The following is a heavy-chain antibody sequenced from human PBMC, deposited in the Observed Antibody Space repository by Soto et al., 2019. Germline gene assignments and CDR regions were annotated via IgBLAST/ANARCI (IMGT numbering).Heavy chain of an antibody. CDR3: RRSSRYSTDV. D-gene: IGHD6-19*01. CDR2: IYYSGST. V-gene: IGHV4-31*03. CDR1: GGSISSGGYY. J-gene: IGHJ6*02. Sequence: PSETLSLTCSVSGGSISSGGYYWSWIRQHPGKGLEWIGYIYYSGSTYYNPSLKSRVTISVDTSKNQFSLNLISVTAADTAVYYCRRSSRYSTDVWGQGITVTVSS.